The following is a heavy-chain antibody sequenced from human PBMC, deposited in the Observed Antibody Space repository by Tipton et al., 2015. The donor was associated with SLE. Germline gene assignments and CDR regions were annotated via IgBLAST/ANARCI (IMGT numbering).Heavy chain of an antibody. CDR3: ARDPVVPAATFDY. J-gene: IGHJ4*02. CDR1: GGSISSHS. CDR2: ISSSSSTI. D-gene: IGHD2-2*01. Sequence: SLRLSCTVSGGSISSHSWSWIRQPPGKGLEWVSYISSSSSTIYYADSVKGRFTISRDNAKNSLYLQMNSLRAEDTAVYYCARDPVVPAATFDYWGQGTLVTVSS. V-gene: IGHV3-48*01.